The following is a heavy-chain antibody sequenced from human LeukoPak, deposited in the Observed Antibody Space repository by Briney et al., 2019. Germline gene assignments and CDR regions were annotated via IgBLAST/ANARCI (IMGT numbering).Heavy chain of an antibody. CDR2: ISSSSSYI. D-gene: IGHD3-22*01. V-gene: IGHV3-21*01. Sequence: PGGSLRLSCAASGFTFSSYSMNWARQAPGKGLEWVSSISSSSSYIYYADSVKGRFTISRDNAKNSLYLQMNSLRAEDTAVYYCARDYYDSSGYYAPFDYWGQGTLVTVSS. CDR1: GFTFSSYS. CDR3: ARDYYDSSGYYAPFDY. J-gene: IGHJ4*02.